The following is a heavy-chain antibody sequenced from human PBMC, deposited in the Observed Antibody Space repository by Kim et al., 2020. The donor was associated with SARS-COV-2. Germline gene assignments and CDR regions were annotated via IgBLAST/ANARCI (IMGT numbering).Heavy chain of an antibody. V-gene: IGHV3-9*01. CDR1: GFTFDDYA. Sequence: GGSLRLSCAASGFTFDDYAMHWVRQAPGKGLEWVSGISWNSGSIGYADSVKGRFTISRDNAKNSLYLQMNSLRAEDTALYYCAKDMGSGLSGKDIVVVPPGAFDIWGQGTMVTVSS. CDR3: AKDMGSGLSGKDIVVVPPGAFDI. D-gene: IGHD2-15*01. CDR2: ISWNSGSI. J-gene: IGHJ3*02.